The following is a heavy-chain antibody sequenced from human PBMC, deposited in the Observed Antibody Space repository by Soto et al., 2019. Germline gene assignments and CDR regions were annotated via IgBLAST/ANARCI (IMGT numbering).Heavy chain of an antibody. Sequence: EVQLLESGGALVQPGGSLRLSCAASGFSLSTYYMAWVRQAPGKGLEWVANIRRDGREEFYLDSVKGRFTISRDNAKNSQYLQMNNLRVEDTAVYYCAGGTGWLKKDCGQVTLVTVSS. CDR2: IRRDGREE. D-gene: IGHD6-19*01. V-gene: IGHV3-7*04. CDR3: AGGTGWLKKD. CDR1: GFSLSTYY. J-gene: IGHJ4*02.